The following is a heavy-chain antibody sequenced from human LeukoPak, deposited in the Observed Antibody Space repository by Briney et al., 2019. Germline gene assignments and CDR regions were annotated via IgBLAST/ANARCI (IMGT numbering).Heavy chain of an antibody. Sequence: TGGSLRLSCAASGFTFSSYGMHWVRQAPGKGLEWLAVIWYDGSNKYYADSVKGRFTISRDNSKNTLYLQMNSLRAEDTAVYYCARDIVATGGFSDYWGQGTLVTVSS. J-gene: IGHJ4*02. CDR2: IWYDGSNK. V-gene: IGHV3-33*01. CDR1: GFTFSSYG. CDR3: ARDIVATGGFSDY. D-gene: IGHD5-12*01.